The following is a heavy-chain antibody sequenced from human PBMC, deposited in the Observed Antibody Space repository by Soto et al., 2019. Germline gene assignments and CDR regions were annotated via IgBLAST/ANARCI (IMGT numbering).Heavy chain of an antibody. Sequence: SETLSLTCTVSGVSISSGDHYCSWIRQPPGKGLEWIGYIYYSGSTYYNPSLKSRVTISVETSKNQFSLQLTSVTAADTAVYYCARVPRYYYGSGSLGDVWGQGTTVTVSS. CDR2: IYYSGST. V-gene: IGHV4-30-4*01. CDR1: GVSISSGDHY. J-gene: IGHJ6*02. CDR3: ARVPRYYYGSGSLGDV. D-gene: IGHD3-10*01.